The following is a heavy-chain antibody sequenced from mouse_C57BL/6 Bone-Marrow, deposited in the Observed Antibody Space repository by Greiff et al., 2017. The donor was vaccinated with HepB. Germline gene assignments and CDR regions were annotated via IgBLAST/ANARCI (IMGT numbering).Heavy chain of an antibody. Sequence: EVQRVESGAELVRPGASVKLSCTASGFNIKDDYMHWVKQRPEQGLEWIGWIDPENGDTEYATKFQGKATITADTSSNTAYLQLSSLTSEDTAVYYCTTSLNYYGSSPWFAYWGQGTLVTVSA. CDR3: TTSLNYYGSSPWFAY. CDR2: IDPENGDT. CDR1: GFNIKDDY. J-gene: IGHJ3*01. V-gene: IGHV14-4*01. D-gene: IGHD1-1*01.